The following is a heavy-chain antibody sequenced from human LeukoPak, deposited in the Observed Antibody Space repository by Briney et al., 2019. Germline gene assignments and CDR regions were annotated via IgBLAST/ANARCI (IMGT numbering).Heavy chain of an antibody. V-gene: IGHV3-21*01. CDR3: ARAEGAYDSSGYYLNYYYYGMDV. J-gene: IGHJ6*02. CDR2: ISISSSYI. Sequence: GRSLRLSCAASGFTFSSYSMNWVRQAPGKGLEWVSSISISSSYIYYADSVKGRFTISRDNAKNSLYLQMNSLRAEDTAVYYCARAEGAYDSSGYYLNYYYYGMDVWGQGTTVTVSS. CDR1: GFTFSSYS. D-gene: IGHD3-22*01.